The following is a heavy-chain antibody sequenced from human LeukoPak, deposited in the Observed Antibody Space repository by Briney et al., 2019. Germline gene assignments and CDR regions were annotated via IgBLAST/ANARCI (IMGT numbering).Heavy chain of an antibody. J-gene: IGHJ4*02. CDR3: ARGVLQDSYDSSGLHHRGGVDY. V-gene: IGHV4-61*09. Sequence: SQTLSLTCSVSGASIDRGSYYWSWIRQPAGKGLEWIGHMYSSGTKYYNPSLKSRITISVDTSKNQFSLTLRSMTAADTAVYYCARGVLQDSYDSSGLHHRGGVDYWGQGTLVTVSS. CDR2: MYSSGTK. CDR1: GASIDRGSYY. D-gene: IGHD3-22*01.